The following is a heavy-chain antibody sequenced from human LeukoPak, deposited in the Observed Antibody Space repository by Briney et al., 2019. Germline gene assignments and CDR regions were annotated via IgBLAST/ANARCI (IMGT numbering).Heavy chain of an antibody. Sequence: SETLSLTCTVSGGSISSGSYYWSWIRQPAGKGLEWIGRIYTSGSTNYNPSLKSRVTISVDTSKNHFSLKLSSVTAADTAVYYCATITTDSSSWYWAGSNDAFDIWGQGTMVTVSS. CDR1: GGSISSGSYY. D-gene: IGHD6-13*01. J-gene: IGHJ3*02. CDR2: IYTSGST. CDR3: ATITTDSSSWYWAGSNDAFDI. V-gene: IGHV4-61*02.